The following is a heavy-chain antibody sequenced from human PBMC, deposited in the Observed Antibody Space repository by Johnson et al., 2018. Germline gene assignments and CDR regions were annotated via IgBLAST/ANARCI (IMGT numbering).Heavy chain of an antibody. V-gene: IGHV4-4*02. Sequence: QVQLQEAGPGLVKHSGPLSLTCAVSGGSISSSSWWSWVRQPPGKGREWIGEIYHSGSNNYNPSLKRQFTITVDKSKNQFSLKMSSVTAADKAGYYCARAWEGPYDSSGYYRDAFDIWGQGTMVTVSS. D-gene: IGHD3-22*01. CDR2: IYHSGSN. J-gene: IGHJ3*02. CDR1: GGSISSSSW. CDR3: ARAWEGPYDSSGYYRDAFDI.